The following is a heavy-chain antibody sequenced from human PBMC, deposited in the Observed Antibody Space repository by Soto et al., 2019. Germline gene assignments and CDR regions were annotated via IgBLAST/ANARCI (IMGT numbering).Heavy chain of an antibody. CDR3: ARELRIVGATPFGY. CDR1: GYTFTSYD. V-gene: IGHV1-8*01. CDR2: MNPNSGNT. D-gene: IGHD1-26*01. J-gene: IGHJ4*02. Sequence: QVQLVQSGAEVKKPGASVKVSCKASGYTFTSYDINWVRQATGQGLEWMGWMNPNSGNTGYAQKFQGRVNMTRNTSISTAYMELSSLRSEDTAVYYCARELRIVGATPFGYWGQGTLVTVSS.